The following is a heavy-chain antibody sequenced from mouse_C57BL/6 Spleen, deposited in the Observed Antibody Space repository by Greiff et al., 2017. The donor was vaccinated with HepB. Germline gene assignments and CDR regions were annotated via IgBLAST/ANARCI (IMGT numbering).Heavy chain of an antibody. Sequence: EVQGVESGGGLVKPGGSLKLSCAASGFTFSSYAMSWVRQTPEKRLEWVATISDGGSYTYYPDNVKGRFTISRDNAKNNLYLQMSHLKSEDTAMYYCARGKDWDGDWYFDVWGTGTTVTVSS. J-gene: IGHJ1*03. CDR3: ARGKDWDGDWYFDV. CDR1: GFTFSSYA. CDR2: ISDGGSYT. V-gene: IGHV5-4*01. D-gene: IGHD4-1*01.